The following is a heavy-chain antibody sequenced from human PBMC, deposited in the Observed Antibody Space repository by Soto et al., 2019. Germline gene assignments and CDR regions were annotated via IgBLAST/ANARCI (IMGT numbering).Heavy chain of an antibody. V-gene: IGHV3-48*01. Sequence: EVQLVESGGGLVQPGGSLRLSCAASGFTFSNYSMNWVRQAPGKGLEWVSCMTASSSTIYYADSVKGRFTISRDNAKLSLYLQMNSLRAEDTAVYYCAREEDFDWLTRSSNYYYYGMDVWGQGTTVTVSS. CDR3: AREEDFDWLTRSSNYYYYGMDV. CDR1: GFTFSNYS. CDR2: MTASSSTI. D-gene: IGHD3-9*01. J-gene: IGHJ6*02.